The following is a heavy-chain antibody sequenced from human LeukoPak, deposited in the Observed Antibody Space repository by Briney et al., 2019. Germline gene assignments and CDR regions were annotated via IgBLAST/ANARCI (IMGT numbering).Heavy chain of an antibody. J-gene: IGHJ6*03. Sequence: GGSLSFSFAASEFTFSSYAMSWVRQAPGKGLEWVSVLTGSGGNTYYADSVKGRFTISRDNSKNTLSLQMNSLRAEDAAVYYCVKFRGIQHYNYHMDVWGKGTTVTVSS. CDR2: LTGSGGNT. CDR1: EFTFSSYA. V-gene: IGHV3-23*01. CDR3: VKFRGIQHYNYHMDV. D-gene: IGHD3-10*01.